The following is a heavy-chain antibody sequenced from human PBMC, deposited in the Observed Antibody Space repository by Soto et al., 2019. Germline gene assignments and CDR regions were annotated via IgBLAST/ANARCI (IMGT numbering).Heavy chain of an antibody. CDR2: ISSSSSTI. J-gene: IGHJ5*02. CDR3: ARDRAVRGVILRAFDP. Sequence: GGSLRLSCAASGFTFSSYSMNWVRQAPGKGLEWVSYISSSSSTIYYADSVKDRFTISRDNAKNSLYLQMNSLRDEDTAVYYCARDRAVRGVILRAFDPWGQGTLVTVSS. CDR1: GFTFSSYS. D-gene: IGHD3-10*01. V-gene: IGHV3-48*02.